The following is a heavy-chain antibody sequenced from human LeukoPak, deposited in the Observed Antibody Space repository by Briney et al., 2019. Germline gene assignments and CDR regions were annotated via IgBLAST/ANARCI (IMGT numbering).Heavy chain of an antibody. CDR3: ARDYDVLTAYPPTQLFDP. Sequence: SETLSLTCAVYGGSFSGYYWSWIRQPPGKGLEWIGEINHSGSTTYNPSLKSRVTISVGTSKNQFSLKLRSVTAADTAVHYCARDYDVLTAYPPTQLFDPWGQGTLVTVSS. CDR1: GGSFSGYY. D-gene: IGHD3-9*01. J-gene: IGHJ5*02. V-gene: IGHV4-34*01. CDR2: INHSGST.